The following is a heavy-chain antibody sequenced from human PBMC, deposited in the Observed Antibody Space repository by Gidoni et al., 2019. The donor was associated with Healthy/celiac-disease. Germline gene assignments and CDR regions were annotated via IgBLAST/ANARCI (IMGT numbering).Heavy chain of an antibody. V-gene: IGHV3-30*18. CDR2: ISYDGSNK. J-gene: IGHJ3*02. CDR3: ANPRGAFDI. CDR1: GFTFSSYG. Sequence: QVQLVESGGGVVQPGRSLRLSCAASGFTFSSYGMHWVRQAPGKGLEWVAVISYDGSNKYYADSVKGRFTISRDNSKNTLYLQMNSLRAEETAVYYCANPRGAFDIWGQGTMVTVSS.